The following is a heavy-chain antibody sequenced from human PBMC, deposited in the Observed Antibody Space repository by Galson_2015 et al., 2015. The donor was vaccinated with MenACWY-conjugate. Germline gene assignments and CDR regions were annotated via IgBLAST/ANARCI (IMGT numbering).Heavy chain of an antibody. J-gene: IGHJ6*03. Sequence: ETLSLTCAVSGGSINSNNWWSWVRQSPGKGLEWIGEIYHSGSNNYNPSLESRVTISVDKSKNQFSLNLSSATAADTAVYYCARSPRVSGLRVSQYYYYLDVWGKGTTVTVSS. CDR2: IYHSGSN. CDR1: GGSINSNNW. CDR3: ARSPRVSGLRVSQYYYYLDV. V-gene: IGHV4-4*02. D-gene: IGHD3/OR15-3a*01.